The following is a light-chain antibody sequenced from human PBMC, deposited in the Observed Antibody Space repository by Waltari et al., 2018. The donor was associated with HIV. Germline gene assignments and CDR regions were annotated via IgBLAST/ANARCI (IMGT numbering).Light chain of an antibody. Sequence: EIVMTQSPATLSVSPGERATLSCRASQSVSSTLAWYQKKPGQAPRLLIYGASTRATDSPARFSGSGSGTEFTLAISSLQPEDFAIYYCQQYNNWPRTFGQGTKLEIK. CDR2: GAS. CDR3: QQYNNWPRT. CDR1: QSVSST. J-gene: IGKJ2*01. V-gene: IGKV3-15*01.